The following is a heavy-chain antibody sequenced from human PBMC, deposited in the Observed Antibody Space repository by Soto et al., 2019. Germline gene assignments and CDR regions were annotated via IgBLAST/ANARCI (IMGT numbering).Heavy chain of an antibody. V-gene: IGHV3-23*01. CDR2: ISGSGGST. J-gene: IGHJ4*02. CDR1: GFTFSSYA. CDR3: AKPPGYGGYVLYFDY. Sequence: EVQLLESGGGLVQPGGSLRLSCAASGFTFSSYAMSWVRQAPGKGLEWVSAISGSGGSTYYADSVKGRFTISRDNSKNTVYLQMNSRGPEDRAVYSCAKPPGYGGYVLYFDYGGQGPLVTVP. D-gene: IGHD5-12*01.